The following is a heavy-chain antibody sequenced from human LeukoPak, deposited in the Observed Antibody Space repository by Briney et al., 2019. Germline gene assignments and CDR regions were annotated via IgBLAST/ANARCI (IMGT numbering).Heavy chain of an antibody. CDR2: IYPGASRT. CDR3: ACRESTSTWSYP. CDR1: GCIFKNYW. J-gene: IGHJ5*02. D-gene: IGHD2-2*01. V-gene: IGHV5-51*01. Sequence: GGDLEISLQGVGCIFKNYWMGLGRAVAGEGMEVMEVIYPGASRTRYNPSFQGQVTISVDKSINTAYLQWVSVKASDTAIYYCACRESTSTWSYPWGQGTLVTVSS.